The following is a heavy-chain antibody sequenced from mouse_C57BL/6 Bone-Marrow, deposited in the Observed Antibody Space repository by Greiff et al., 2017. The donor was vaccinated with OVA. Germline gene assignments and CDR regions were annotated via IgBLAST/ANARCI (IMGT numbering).Heavy chain of an antibody. CDR3: AREYYYGSSYDY. V-gene: IGHV1-81*01. Sequence: VQLQESGAELARPGASVKLSCKASGYTFTSYGISWVKQRTGQGLEWIGEIYPRSGNTYYNEKFKGKATLTADKSSSTAYMELRSLTSEDSAVYFCAREYYYGSSYDYWGQGTTLTVSS. J-gene: IGHJ2*01. D-gene: IGHD1-1*01. CDR2: IYPRSGNT. CDR1: GYTFTSYG.